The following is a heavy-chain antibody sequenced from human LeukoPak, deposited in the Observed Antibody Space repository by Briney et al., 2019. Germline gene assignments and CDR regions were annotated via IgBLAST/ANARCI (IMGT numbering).Heavy chain of an antibody. D-gene: IGHD6-13*01. V-gene: IGHV4-4*02. J-gene: IGHJ4*02. CDR3: ARFVGSSWSFDY. CDR2: IYHSGST. Sequence: SGTLSLTCAVSGGSISSSNWWSWVRQPPGKGLEWIGEIYHSGSTNYNPSLKSRVTISVDKSKNQFSLQLNSVTPEDTAVYYCARFVGSSWSFDYWGQGTLVTVSS. CDR1: GGSISSSNW.